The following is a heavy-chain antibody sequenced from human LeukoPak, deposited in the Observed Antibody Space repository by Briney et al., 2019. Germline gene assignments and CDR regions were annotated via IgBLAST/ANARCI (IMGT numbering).Heavy chain of an antibody. Sequence: GGSLRLSCAASGFSFRTETMHWVRQAPGKGLEWVAVISSDGSDKYYADSVRGRFTIARDNSKNTLFLEMNTLRAEDTAVYFCAGANICWWELPLGCGMDVWGQGSTVTVSS. CDR2: ISSDGSDK. CDR3: AGANICWWELPLGCGMDV. J-gene: IGHJ6*02. CDR1: GFSFRTET. D-gene: IGHD1-26*01. V-gene: IGHV3-30*04.